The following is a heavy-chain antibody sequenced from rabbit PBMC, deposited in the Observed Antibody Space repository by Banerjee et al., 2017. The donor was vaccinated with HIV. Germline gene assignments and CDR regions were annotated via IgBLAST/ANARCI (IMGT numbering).Heavy chain of an antibody. Sequence: QEQLEESGGDLVKPEGSLTLTCTASGFSFSDKYVMCWVRQAPGKGLEWIACINTSSGNTVYATWAKGRFTISRTSSTTVALQMTSLTAADTATYFCARDAGGDGYSNDLWGPGTLVTVS. CDR1: GFSFSDKYV. CDR2: INTSSGNT. J-gene: IGHJ4*01. V-gene: IGHV1S45*01. CDR3: ARDAGGDGYSNDL. D-gene: IGHD7-1*01.